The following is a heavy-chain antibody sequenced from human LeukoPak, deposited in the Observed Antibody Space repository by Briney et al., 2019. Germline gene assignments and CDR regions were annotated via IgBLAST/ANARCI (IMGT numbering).Heavy chain of an antibody. CDR1: GFTFSSYE. J-gene: IGHJ4*02. CDR3: ASSRDGYNWRDFDY. Sequence: GGSLRLSCAASGFTFSSYEMNWVRQAPGKGLEWVSYISSSGSTIYYADSVKGRFTISRDNAKNSLYLQMNSLRAVDTAVYYCASSRDGYNWRDFDYWGQGTLVTVSS. V-gene: IGHV3-48*03. CDR2: ISSSGSTI. D-gene: IGHD5-24*01.